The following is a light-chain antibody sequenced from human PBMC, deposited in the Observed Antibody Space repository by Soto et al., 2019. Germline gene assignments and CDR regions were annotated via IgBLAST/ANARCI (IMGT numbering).Light chain of an antibody. CDR2: DGS. CDR1: SSDVGSYNL. CDR3: QSYDSSLSTSYV. J-gene: IGLJ1*01. Sequence: QSVLTQPASVSGSPGQSITISCTGTSSDVGSYNLVSWYQQHPGKAPKLLIYDGSNRPSGVSNRFSGSKSGTSASLAITGLQAEDEADYYCQSYDSSLSTSYVFGTGTKVTVL. V-gene: IGLV2-14*02.